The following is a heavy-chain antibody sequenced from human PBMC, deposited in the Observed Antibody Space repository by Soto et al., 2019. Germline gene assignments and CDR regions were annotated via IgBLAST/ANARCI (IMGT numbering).Heavy chain of an antibody. CDR3: VRGPYNYNSRYFDY. CDR1: GGSFSGYV. Sequence: SETLSLTCTVSGGSFSGYVWTWIRQPPGKGLEWLAEINHSGITNYNPSVESRVSMSVDTSKNQFSLRLYSVTAADTAVYYCVRGPYNYNSRYFDYWGQGTLVTVSS. CDR2: INHSGIT. D-gene: IGHD1-1*01. V-gene: IGHV4-34*01. J-gene: IGHJ4*02.